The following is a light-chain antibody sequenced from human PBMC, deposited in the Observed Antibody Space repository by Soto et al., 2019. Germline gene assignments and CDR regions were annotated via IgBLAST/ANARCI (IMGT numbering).Light chain of an antibody. J-gene: IGKJ3*01. V-gene: IGKV1-12*01. CDR3: QQANSLPVT. CDR2: AAS. Sequence: DIQMTQSPSTVSASVGDRVTITCRASQGISNWLAWYQQKPGKAPSLLIHAASTLQSGVPSRFSGSGYGTDFTLTISSLQPEDFAIYFCQQANSLPVTFGTGTKVDIK. CDR1: QGISNW.